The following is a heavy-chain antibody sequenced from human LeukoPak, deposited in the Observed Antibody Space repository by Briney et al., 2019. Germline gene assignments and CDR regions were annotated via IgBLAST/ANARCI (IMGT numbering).Heavy chain of an antibody. D-gene: IGHD3-22*01. V-gene: IGHV3-30-3*01. Sequence: GGSLRLSCAASGFTFSYYAMHWVRQAPGKGLDWVAVISYDGSIKYYADSVKGRFTISRDDSKNTLYLQMNSLRAEDTAVYYCARVLNYYDSTGYYFSYWGQGTLVTVSS. CDR1: GFTFSYYA. CDR2: ISYDGSIK. CDR3: ARVLNYYDSTGYYFSY. J-gene: IGHJ4*02.